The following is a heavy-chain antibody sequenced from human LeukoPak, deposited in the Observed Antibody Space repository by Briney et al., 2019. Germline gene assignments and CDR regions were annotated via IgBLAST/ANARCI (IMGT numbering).Heavy chain of an antibody. CDR3: AREGYSSSWYQRGKYYFDY. D-gene: IGHD6-13*01. V-gene: IGHV4-59*01. CDR1: GGSISSYY. J-gene: IGHJ4*02. CDR2: IYYSGST. Sequence: SETLSLTCTVSGGSISSYYWSWIRQPPGKGLEWIGYIYYSGSTNYNPSLKSRVTISVDTSKNQFSLKLSSVTAADTAVYYCAREGYSSSWYQRGKYYFDYWGQGTLATVSS.